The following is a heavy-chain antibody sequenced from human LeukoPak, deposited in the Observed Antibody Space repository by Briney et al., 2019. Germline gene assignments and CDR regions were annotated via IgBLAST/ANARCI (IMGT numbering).Heavy chain of an antibody. CDR1: GFTFSGFG. J-gene: IGHJ4*02. CDR2: ISYDGSDK. D-gene: IGHD3-9*01. CDR3: AKGRVYYDILTGYYPEPYFDY. V-gene: IGHV3-30*18. Sequence: GGSLRLSCAASGFTFSGFGMHWVRQAPGKGLEWVAVISYDGSDKYYADSVKGRFTISRDNSKNTLYLQMNSLRAEDTAVYYCAKGRVYYDILTGYYPEPYFDYWGQGTLVTVSS.